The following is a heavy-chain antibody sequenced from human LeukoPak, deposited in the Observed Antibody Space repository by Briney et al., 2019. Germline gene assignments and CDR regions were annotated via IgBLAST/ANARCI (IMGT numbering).Heavy chain of an antibody. CDR1: GFTFNSYW. V-gene: IGHV3-7*01. CDR3: ARVGYYGSGS. J-gene: IGHJ4*02. CDR2: IKQDGSEK. D-gene: IGHD3-10*01. Sequence: GGSLRLSCAASGFTFNSYWMSWVRQAPGKGLEWVANIKQDGSEKYYVDSVKGRFTISRDNAKNSLYLQMSSLRAEDTAVYYCARVGYYGSGSWGQGTLVTVSS.